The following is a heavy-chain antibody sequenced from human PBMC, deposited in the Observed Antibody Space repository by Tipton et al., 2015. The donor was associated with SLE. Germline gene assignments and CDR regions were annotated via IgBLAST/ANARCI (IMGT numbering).Heavy chain of an antibody. CDR1: GYTFTGYY. J-gene: IGHJ4*02. D-gene: IGHD6-13*01. V-gene: IGHV1-2*02. CDR3: ARVSAAWTSSLGY. Sequence: QSGPEVKKPGASVKVSCKASGYTFTGYYMHWVRQAPGQGLEWMGWINLNSGGTNYAQKFQGRVTMTRDTSISTAYMELSRLRSDDTAVYYCARVSAAWTSSLGYWGQGTLVTVSS. CDR2: INLNSGGT.